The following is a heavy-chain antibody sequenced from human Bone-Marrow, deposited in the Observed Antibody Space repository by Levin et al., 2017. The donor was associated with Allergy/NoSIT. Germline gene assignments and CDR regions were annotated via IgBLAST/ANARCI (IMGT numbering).Heavy chain of an antibody. D-gene: IGHD3-10*01. CDR2: IYSSGRT. CDR1: GGSMTRGYYY. V-gene: IGHV4-61*02. J-gene: IGHJ3*02. Sequence: LRLSCTFSGGSMTRGYYYWSWIRQPAGKGLEWIGRIYSSGRTNYNPSLESRVTVSADTSKNQFSLRQSSVTAADTAVYYCASGGSYDAFDIWGQGTMVTVSS. CDR3: ASGGSYDAFDI.